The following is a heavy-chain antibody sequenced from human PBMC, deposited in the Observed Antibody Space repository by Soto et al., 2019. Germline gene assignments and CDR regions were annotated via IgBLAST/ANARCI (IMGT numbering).Heavy chain of an antibody. D-gene: IGHD2-2*01. CDR3: AAALGYCSSTSCYAGTKPIYGMDV. CDR2: IVVGSGNT. V-gene: IGHV1-58*02. J-gene: IGHJ6*02. Sequence: SVKVSCKASGFTSTSSAMQCVRQARGQRLEWIGWIVVGSGNTNYAQKFQERVTITRDMSTSTAYMELSSLRSEDTAVYYCAAALGYCSSTSCYAGTKPIYGMDVWGQGTTVTVSS. CDR1: GFTSTSSA.